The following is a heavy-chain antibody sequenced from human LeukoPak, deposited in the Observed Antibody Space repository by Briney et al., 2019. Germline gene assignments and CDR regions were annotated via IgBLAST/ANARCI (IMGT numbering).Heavy chain of an antibody. CDR2: IHADSGNT. J-gene: IGHJ3*02. Sequence: ASVKVSCKTSGYTFTRCAVHWVRQAPGQRLEWMGWIHADSGNTKYSQKLQGRVTIARDTSASTIYMELSNLRFEDTAVYFCTIGLAGDWDAFDIWGLGTMVTVSS. D-gene: IGHD6-19*01. CDR1: GYTFTRCA. V-gene: IGHV1-3*01. CDR3: TIGLAGDWDAFDI.